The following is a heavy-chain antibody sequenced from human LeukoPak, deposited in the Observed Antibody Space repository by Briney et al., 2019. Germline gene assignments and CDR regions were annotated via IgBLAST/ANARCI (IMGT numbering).Heavy chain of an antibody. D-gene: IGHD3-10*01. J-gene: IGHJ6*02. CDR3: AREEAPRTYYYGSGSHSYCYYGMDV. V-gene: IGHV1-18*01. Sequence: ASVKVSCKASGYTFTSYGISWVRQAPGQGLAWMGWISAYNGNTNYAQKLQGRVTMTTDTSTSTAYMELRSLRSDDTAVYYCAREEAPRTYYYGSGSHSYCYYGMDVWGQGTTVTVSS. CDR1: GYTFTSYG. CDR2: ISAYNGNT.